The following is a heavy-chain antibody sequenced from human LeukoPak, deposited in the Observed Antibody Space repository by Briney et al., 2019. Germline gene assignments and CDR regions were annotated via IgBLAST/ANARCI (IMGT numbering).Heavy chain of an antibody. CDR2: ISGSGGST. V-gene: IGHV3-23*01. Sequence: GRSLRLSCAASGFTFDDYAMHWVRQAPGKGLEWVSAISGSGGSTYYADSVKGRFTISRDNSKDTLYLQMNSLRAEDTAVYYCAKDYYDSSGYYYFDYWGQGTLVTVSS. CDR3: AKDYYDSSGYYYFDY. CDR1: GFTFDDYA. J-gene: IGHJ4*02. D-gene: IGHD3-22*01.